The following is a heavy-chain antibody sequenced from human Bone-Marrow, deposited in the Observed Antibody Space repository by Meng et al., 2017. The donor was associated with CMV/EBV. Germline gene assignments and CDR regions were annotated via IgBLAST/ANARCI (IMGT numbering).Heavy chain of an antibody. D-gene: IGHD2-8*01. CDR3: AREAQLSYAGSFQVDY. V-gene: IGHV3-13*01. J-gene: IGHJ4*02. CDR2: IGTAGDT. CDR1: GFTFSNYD. Sequence: GGSLRLSCAASGFTFSNYDMHWVRQATGKGLEWVSTIGTAGDTYYPGSVKGRFTVSRDNSKNTLYLQMDSLRVEDTAVYYCAREAQLSYAGSFQVDYWGQGMLVTVSS.